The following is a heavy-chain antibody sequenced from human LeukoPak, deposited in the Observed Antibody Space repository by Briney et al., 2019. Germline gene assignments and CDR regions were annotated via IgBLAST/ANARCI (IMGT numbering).Heavy chain of an antibody. D-gene: IGHD3-10*01. V-gene: IGHV3-30*18. CDR1: GFTFSSYG. CDR2: ISYDGSNK. Sequence: GGSLRLSCAASGFTFSSYGMRWVRQAPGKGLEWVAVISYDGSNKYYADSVKGRFTISRDNSKNTLYLQMNSLRAEDTAVYYCAKVARGAFDIWGQGTMVTVSS. J-gene: IGHJ3*02. CDR3: AKVARGAFDI.